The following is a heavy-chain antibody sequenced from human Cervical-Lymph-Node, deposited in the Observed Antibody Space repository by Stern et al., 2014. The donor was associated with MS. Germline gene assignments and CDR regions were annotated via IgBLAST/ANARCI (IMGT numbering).Heavy chain of an antibody. CDR1: GFTFSSFC. J-gene: IGHJ4*02. CDR2: ISSGGSYI. Sequence: EVHLVESGGGLVKPGGSLRLSCAASGFTFSSFCMNWVRQAPGKGLEWVASISSGGSYIYYADSLKGRFTISRDNAKNSLYLQMNSLRAEDTAVYYCARGRGGNYRYYFDYWGQGTLVTVSS. V-gene: IGHV3-21*01. D-gene: IGHD4-23*01. CDR3: ARGRGGNYRYYFDY.